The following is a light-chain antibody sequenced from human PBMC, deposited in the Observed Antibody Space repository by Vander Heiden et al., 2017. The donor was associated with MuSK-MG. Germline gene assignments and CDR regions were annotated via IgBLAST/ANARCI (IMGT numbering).Light chain of an antibody. Sequence: DIQMTQSPSSLSASVGERVTITCRASQGISNYLAWYQQKPGKVPKLLIYAASTLQSGVPSRFSGSGSGTDFTLTISSLHPEDVTTYYCQRYNSAPRTFGQGTKVEIK. V-gene: IGKV1-27*01. CDR3: QRYNSAPRT. CDR2: AAS. CDR1: QGISNY. J-gene: IGKJ1*01.